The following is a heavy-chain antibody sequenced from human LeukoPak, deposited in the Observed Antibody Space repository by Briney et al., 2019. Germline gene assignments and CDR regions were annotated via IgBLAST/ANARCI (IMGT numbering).Heavy chain of an antibody. D-gene: IGHD1-26*01. Sequence: GGSLRLSCAASGFTFSGYSMNWVRQAPGKGLVWVSHITSDGSSTNDADSVKGRFTISRDNTKNTLYLQMNSLRAEDTAVYYCARDRGGSYDCWGQGTLVTVSS. CDR1: GFTFSGYS. V-gene: IGHV3-74*01. J-gene: IGHJ4*02. CDR2: ITSDGSST. CDR3: ARDRGGSYDC.